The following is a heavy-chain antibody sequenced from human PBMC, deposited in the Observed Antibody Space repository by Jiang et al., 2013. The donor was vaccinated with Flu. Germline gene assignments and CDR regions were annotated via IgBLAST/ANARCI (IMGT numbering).Heavy chain of an antibody. J-gene: IGHJ4*02. D-gene: IGHD1-1*01. CDR2: IYYSGST. CDR3: ATYNTGMSFDY. V-gene: IGHV4-59*01. CDR1: GGSISSYY. Sequence: PGLVKPSETLSLTCTVSGGSISSYYWSWIRQPPGKGLEWIGYIYYSGSTNYNPSLKSRVTISVDTSKNQFSLKLSSVTAADTAVYYCATYNTGMSFDYWGQGTLVTVSS.